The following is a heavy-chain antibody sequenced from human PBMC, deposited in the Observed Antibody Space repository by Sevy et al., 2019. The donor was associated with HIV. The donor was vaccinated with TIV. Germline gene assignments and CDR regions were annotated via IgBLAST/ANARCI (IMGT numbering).Heavy chain of an antibody. Sequence: GSLRLSCATSGFTFSSYWMSWVRQAPGKGLVWVANINQDGSERFYVESVKGRFTISKDNANNSLYLQMNSLSAEDTAVYYCARGPLISGAGFSWPHRTLVTVSS. CDR2: INQDGSER. CDR1: GFTFSSYW. V-gene: IGHV3-7*01. D-gene: IGHD6-13*01. J-gene: IGHJ5*01. CDR3: ARGPLISGAGFS.